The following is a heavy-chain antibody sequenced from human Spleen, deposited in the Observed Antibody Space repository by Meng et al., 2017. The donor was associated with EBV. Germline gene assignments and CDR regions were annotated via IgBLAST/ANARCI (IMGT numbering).Heavy chain of an antibody. J-gene: IGHJ4*02. CDR3: ASYTSKGYAIDY. D-gene: IGHD5-12*01. V-gene: IGHV1-3*01. CDR2: IYAGDGST. CDR1: GYTFSTSA. Sequence: VMLVTSGGEVKKPGASVKLSCKASGYTFSTSAMHWVRQAPGQRLEWMGWIYAGDGSTKYSQRLQDRVTITRDTSASTSYMELSSLGSEDTAVYYCASYTSKGYAIDYWGQGTLVTVSS.